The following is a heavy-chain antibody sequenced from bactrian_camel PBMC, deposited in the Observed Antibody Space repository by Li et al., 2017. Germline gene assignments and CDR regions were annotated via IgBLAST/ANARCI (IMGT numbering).Heavy chain of an antibody. V-gene: IGHV3S53*01. CDR2: IAGDGRT. CDR1: GYTLPMN. CDR3: VRLNWALGNY. J-gene: IGHJ4*01. D-gene: IGHD5*01. Sequence: QVQLVESGGGSVQAGESLRLFCVASGYTLPMNMGWFRRLPGQEREGVAAIAGDGRTDYADSVKGRFTISRDNTKNTVYLQMNSVKPEDTAVYFCVRLNWALGNYWGQGTQVTVS.